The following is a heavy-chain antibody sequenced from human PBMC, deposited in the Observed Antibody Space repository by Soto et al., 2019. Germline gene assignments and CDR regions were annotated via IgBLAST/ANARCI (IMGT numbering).Heavy chain of an antibody. V-gene: IGHV3-23*01. Sequence: GGSLRLSCLDSGFTFSDYAMTWVRHVPWRGLEWVSSLNGAGGSTYYADSVRGRFTISRDNSQNTLFLQMNRLTVDDTAIYYCAAPRDEYGSGISWFTYGMDVWGQGTTVTVS. J-gene: IGHJ6*02. CDR3: AAPRDEYGSGISWFTYGMDV. CDR1: GFTFSDYA. D-gene: IGHD3-10*01. CDR2: LNGAGGST.